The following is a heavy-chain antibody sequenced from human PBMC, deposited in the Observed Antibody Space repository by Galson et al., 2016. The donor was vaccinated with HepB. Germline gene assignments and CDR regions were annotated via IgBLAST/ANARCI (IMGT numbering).Heavy chain of an antibody. Sequence: CAISGDSVSSNSATWNWIRLSPSRGLEWLGRTHYRSKWYSDYALSVKSRITINADTSKSQFSLQLNSVTPEDTAVYYCARRTGNGFDVWGQGTTVTVSS. D-gene: IGHD1-1*01. CDR1: GDSVSSNSAT. J-gene: IGHJ6*02. CDR3: ARRTGNGFDV. V-gene: IGHV6-1*01. CDR2: THYRSKWYS.